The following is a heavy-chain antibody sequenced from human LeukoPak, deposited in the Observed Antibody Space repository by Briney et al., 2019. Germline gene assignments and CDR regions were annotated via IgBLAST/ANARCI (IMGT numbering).Heavy chain of an antibody. CDR3: ARDPTVVAATFFDY. CDR2: IKEDESEK. V-gene: IGHV3-7*01. D-gene: IGHD2-15*01. Sequence: GGSLRLSCAASLFPFSNHWMSWVRQAPGKGLEWVANIKEDESEKYYVASVKGRFTISRDNAKNSLYLQMNSLRAEDTAVYYCARDPTVVAATFFDYWGQGTLVTVSS. CDR1: LFPFSNHW. J-gene: IGHJ4*02.